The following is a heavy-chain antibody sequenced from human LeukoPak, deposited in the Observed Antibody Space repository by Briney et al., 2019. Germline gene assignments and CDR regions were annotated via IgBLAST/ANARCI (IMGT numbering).Heavy chain of an antibody. Sequence: PSETLSLTCTVSGGSISSGSYYWSWIRQPAGKGLEWIGRIYTSGSTNYNPSLKSRVTISVDTSKNQFSLKLSSVTAADTAVYYCARRWRVSYYFDSSTYSFFDYWGQGTLVTVSS. CDR1: GGSISSGSYY. CDR2: IYTSGST. J-gene: IGHJ4*02. V-gene: IGHV4-61*02. CDR3: ARRWRVSYYFDSSTYSFFDY. D-gene: IGHD3-22*01.